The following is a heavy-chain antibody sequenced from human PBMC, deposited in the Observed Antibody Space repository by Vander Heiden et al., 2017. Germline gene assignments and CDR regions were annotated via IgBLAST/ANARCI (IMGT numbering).Heavy chain of an antibody. V-gene: IGHV1-8*01. J-gene: IGHJ5*02. CDR1: GYTFTSYD. Sequence: QVQLVQSGAEVKKPGASVKVSCKASGYTFTSYDINWVRQATGQGLEWMGWMNPNSGNTGYAQKFQGRVTMTRNTSISTAYMELSSLRSEDTAVYYCARKHEVAAAGIAGSFDPWGQGTLVTVSS. CDR2: MNPNSGNT. D-gene: IGHD6-13*01. CDR3: ARKHEVAAAGIAGSFDP.